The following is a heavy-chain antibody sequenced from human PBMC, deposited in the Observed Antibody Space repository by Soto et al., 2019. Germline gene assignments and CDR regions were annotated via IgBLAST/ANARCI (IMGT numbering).Heavy chain of an antibody. CDR3: ARDGLPGDYYYYGMDV. CDR1: GGSISSGDYY. Sequence: SETLSLTCTVSGGSISSGDYYWSWIRQPPGKGLEWIGYIYYSGSTYYNPSLKSRVTISVDTSKNQFSLKLSSVTAADTAVYYCARDGLPGDYYYYGMDVWGQGTTVTVSS. J-gene: IGHJ6*02. CDR2: IYYSGST. V-gene: IGHV4-30-4*01. D-gene: IGHD3-10*01.